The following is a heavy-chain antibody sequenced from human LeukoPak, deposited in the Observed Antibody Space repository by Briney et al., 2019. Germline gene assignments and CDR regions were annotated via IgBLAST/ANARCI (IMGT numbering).Heavy chain of an antibody. CDR1: GYTFTAYY. D-gene: IGHD3-22*01. CDR3: ARAPTYYYDSSGYYIDY. V-gene: IGHV1-2*02. CDR2: INPNSDGT. Sequence: ASVKVSCEASGYTFTAYYIHWVRQAPGQGLEWMGWINPNSDGTNYAQKFQGRVTVTRDTSISTAYMELSRLRSDDTAVYYCARAPTYYYDSSGYYIDYWGQGTLVTVSS. J-gene: IGHJ4*02.